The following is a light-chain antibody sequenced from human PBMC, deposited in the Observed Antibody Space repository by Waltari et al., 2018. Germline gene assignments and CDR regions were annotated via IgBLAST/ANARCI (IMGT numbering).Light chain of an antibody. Sequence: QSALTQPASVSGSPGQSITISCTGTSSDVGGYNYVSWYQQHPGKAPKLMIYDVSKAPSGVSNRFSGSKSGNTASLTISGLQAEDEADYYCSSYTSSGTLRVFGGGTKLTVL. CDR3: SSYTSSGTLRV. V-gene: IGLV2-14*03. CDR1: SSDVGGYNY. CDR2: DVS. J-gene: IGLJ2*01.